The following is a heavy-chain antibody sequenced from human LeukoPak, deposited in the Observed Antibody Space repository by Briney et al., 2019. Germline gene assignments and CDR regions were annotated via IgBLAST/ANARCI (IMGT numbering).Heavy chain of an antibody. D-gene: IGHD7-27*01. V-gene: IGHV3-33*01. Sequence: GRSLRLSCAASGFTFSSYVMHWVRQAPGKGLEWVAVIWHDGFNKYYADSVKGRFTISRDNSKNTLYLQMNSLRAEDTAVYYCARDLGNWGWNDFWGQGTLVTVSS. J-gene: IGHJ4*02. CDR3: ARDLGNWGWNDF. CDR2: IWHDGFNK. CDR1: GFTFSSYV.